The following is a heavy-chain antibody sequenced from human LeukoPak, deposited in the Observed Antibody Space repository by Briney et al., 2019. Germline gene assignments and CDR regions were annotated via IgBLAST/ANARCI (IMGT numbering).Heavy chain of an antibody. CDR3: ARDHRGSGSRYYYYCMDV. J-gene: IGHJ6*03. V-gene: IGHV3-74*01. D-gene: IGHD3-10*01. CDR1: GFTFSSYW. Sequence: GGSLRLSCAASGFTFSSYWMYWVRQAPGKGLVWVSRINSDGSSTSYADSVKGRFTISRDNAKNTLFLQMNSLRAEDTAVYYCARDHRGSGSRYYYYCMDVWGKGTTVTISS. CDR2: INSDGSST.